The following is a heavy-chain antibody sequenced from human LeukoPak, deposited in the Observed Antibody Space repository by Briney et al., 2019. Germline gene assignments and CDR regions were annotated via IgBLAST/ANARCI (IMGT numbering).Heavy chain of an antibody. V-gene: IGHV3-49*04. CDR1: GFTLGDYA. CDR2: IRSKAYGGTT. D-gene: IGHD6-6*01. CDR3: ARGLVLARRYFDY. J-gene: IGHJ4*02. Sequence: RPGGSLRLSCTASGFTLGDYAMSWVRQAPGKGLEWVGFIRSKAYGGTTEYAASVKGRFTISRDDSKSIAYLQMNSLKTEDTAVYYCARGLVLARRYFDYWGQGTLVTVSS.